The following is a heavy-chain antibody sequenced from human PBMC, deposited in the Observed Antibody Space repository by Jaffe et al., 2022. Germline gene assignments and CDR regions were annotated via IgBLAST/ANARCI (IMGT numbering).Heavy chain of an antibody. CDR3: ARALGHSSSWYAYYYYYYMDV. D-gene: IGHD6-13*01. CDR2: ISSSGSTI. Sequence: EVQLVESGGGLVQPGGSLRLSCAASGFTFSSYEMNWVRQAPGKGLEWVSYISSSGSTIYYADSVKGRFTISRDNAKNSLYLQMNSLRAEDTAVYYCARALGHSSSWYAYYYYYYMDVWGKGTTVTVSS. V-gene: IGHV3-48*03. CDR1: GFTFSSYE. J-gene: IGHJ6*03.